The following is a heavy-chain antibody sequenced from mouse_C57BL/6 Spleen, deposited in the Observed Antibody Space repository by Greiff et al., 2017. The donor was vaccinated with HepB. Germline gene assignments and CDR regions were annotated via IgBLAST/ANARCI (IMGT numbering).Heavy chain of an antibody. Sequence: VKLQQSGAELVKPGASVKLSCKASGYTFTEYTIHWVKQRSGQGLEWIGWFYPGSGSIKYNEKFKDKATLTADKSSSTVYMELSRLTSEDSAVYFCARHEGLITTVVEGWFAYWGQGTLVTVSA. CDR3: ARHEGLITTVVEGWFAY. CDR1: GYTFTEYT. V-gene: IGHV1-62-2*01. J-gene: IGHJ3*01. CDR2: FYPGSGSI. D-gene: IGHD1-1*01.